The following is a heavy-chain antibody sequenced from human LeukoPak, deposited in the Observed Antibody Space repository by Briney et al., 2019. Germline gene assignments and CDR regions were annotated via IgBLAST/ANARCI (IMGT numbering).Heavy chain of an antibody. CDR3: ARTSIAVAGTRAFDI. Sequence: QAGGSLRLSCAASGFTFDDYAMHWVRQAPGKGLEWVSGISWNRGSIGYADSVKGRFTISRDNAKNSLYLQMNSLRAEDTAVYYCARTSIAVAGTRAFDIWGQGTMVTVSS. D-gene: IGHD6-19*01. V-gene: IGHV3-9*01. CDR1: GFTFDDYA. J-gene: IGHJ3*02. CDR2: ISWNRGSI.